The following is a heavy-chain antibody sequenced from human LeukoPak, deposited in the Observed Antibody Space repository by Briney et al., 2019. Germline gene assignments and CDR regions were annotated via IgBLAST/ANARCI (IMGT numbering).Heavy chain of an antibody. CDR1: GFTFSDYY. V-gene: IGHV3-11*01. Sequence: GGSLRLSCAASGFTFSDYYMSWIRQAPGKGLEWVSYISSRGSTIYYADSVKGRFTISRDNAKNSLYLQMNSLRAEDTAVYYCARSGGYDSRRAFDIWGQGTMVTVSS. J-gene: IGHJ3*02. CDR3: ARSGGYDSRRAFDI. D-gene: IGHD5-12*01. CDR2: ISSRGSTI.